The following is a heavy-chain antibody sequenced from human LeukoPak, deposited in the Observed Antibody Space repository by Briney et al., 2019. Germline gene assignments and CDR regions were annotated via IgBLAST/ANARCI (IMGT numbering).Heavy chain of an antibody. D-gene: IGHD4-11*01. Sequence: GGSLRLSCAASGFTFSSYAMHWVRQAPGKGLEWVAVISYDGSNKYYADSVKGRFTISRDNSKNTLYLQMNSLRAEDTAVYYCARGRLGKNAFDIWGQGTMVTVSS. CDR3: ARGRLGKNAFDI. V-gene: IGHV3-30-3*01. J-gene: IGHJ3*02. CDR2: ISYDGSNK. CDR1: GFTFSSYA.